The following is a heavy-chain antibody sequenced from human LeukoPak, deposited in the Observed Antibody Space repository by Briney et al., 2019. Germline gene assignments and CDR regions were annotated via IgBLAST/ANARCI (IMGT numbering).Heavy chain of an antibody. CDR2: ISYDGSNE. CDR1: GFTFSSYG. V-gene: IGHV3-30*03. CDR3: ARGAGGYRFDP. Sequence: GGSLRLSCAASGFTFSSYGMHWVRQAPGKGLEWVAVISYDGSNEYNADSVKDRFTISRDNSKNTLYLQMNSLRAEDTAVYYCARGAGGYRFDPWGQGTLVTVSS. J-gene: IGHJ5*02. D-gene: IGHD1-1*01.